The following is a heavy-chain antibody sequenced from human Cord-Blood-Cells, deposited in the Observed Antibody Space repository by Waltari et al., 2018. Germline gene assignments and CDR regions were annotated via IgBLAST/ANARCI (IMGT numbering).Heavy chain of an antibody. V-gene: IGHV4-39*07. Sequence: QLQLQESGPGLVKPSETLSLTCTVSGGSISSSSYYWGWIRRPPGKGLEWIGSIYYSGSTYYNPSLKSRVTISVDTSKNQFSLKLSSVTAADTAVYYCARRILETAMVDYWGQGTLVTVSS. CDR3: ARRILETAMVDY. CDR1: GGSISSSSYY. J-gene: IGHJ4*02. D-gene: IGHD5-18*01. CDR2: IYYSGST.